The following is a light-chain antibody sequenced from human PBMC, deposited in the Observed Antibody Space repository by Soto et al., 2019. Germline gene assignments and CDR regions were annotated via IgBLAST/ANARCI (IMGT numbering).Light chain of an antibody. CDR3: QQSYSAPPT. V-gene: IGKV1-39*01. J-gene: IGKJ1*01. Sequence: IQMTQSPSSLSASVGDRVTITCRPSQTISSYLNWYQQKPGKAPKLLIYAASSLQSGVPSRFSGSGSGTDFTLTISSLQPEDFATYYCQQSYSAPPTFGQGTKVDIK. CDR1: QTISSY. CDR2: AAS.